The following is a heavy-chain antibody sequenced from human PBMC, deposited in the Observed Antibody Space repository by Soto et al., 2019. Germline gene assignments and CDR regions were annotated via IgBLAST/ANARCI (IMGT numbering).Heavy chain of an antibody. Sequence: PGGSLRLSCAASVFTFSSYAMIWFLQAPGKGLEWVSAISGSGGSTYYADSVKGRFTISRDNSKNTLYLQMNSLRAEDTAVYYCAKVYYYDSSGYYGGEFDYWGQGTLVTVSS. V-gene: IGHV3-23*01. D-gene: IGHD3-22*01. CDR3: AKVYYYDSSGYYGGEFDY. CDR1: VFTFSSYA. CDR2: ISGSGGST. J-gene: IGHJ4*02.